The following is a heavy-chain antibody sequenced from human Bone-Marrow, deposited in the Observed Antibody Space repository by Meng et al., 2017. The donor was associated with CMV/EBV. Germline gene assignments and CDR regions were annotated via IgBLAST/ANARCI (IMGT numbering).Heavy chain of an antibody. Sequence: TGSYMHWVRQAPGQGLEWMGWINPNSGGTNYAQKFQGWVTMTRDTSIGTAYMELSRLRSDDTAVYYCARGYSGYDSRWFFLTYYFDYWGQGTLVTVSS. V-gene: IGHV1-2*04. J-gene: IGHJ4*02. CDR1: TGSY. CDR3: ARGYSGYDSRWFFLTYYFDY. D-gene: IGHD5-12*01. CDR2: INPNSGGT.